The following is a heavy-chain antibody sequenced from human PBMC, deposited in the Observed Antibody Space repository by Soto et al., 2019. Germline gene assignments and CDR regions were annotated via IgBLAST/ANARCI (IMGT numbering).Heavy chain of an antibody. J-gene: IGHJ3*02. D-gene: IGHD3-16*01. CDR2: INPNSGGT. CDR3: ARTSIKPYGGLGAFDI. Sequence: QVQLVQSGAEVKKPGASVKVSCKASGYTFTGYYMHWVRQATGQGLEWMGWINPNSGGTNYAQKFQGWVTMTRATSISSAYMELSRLRSDDTAVYYCARTSIKPYGGLGAFDIWGQGTMVTVSS. CDR1: GYTFTGYY. V-gene: IGHV1-2*04.